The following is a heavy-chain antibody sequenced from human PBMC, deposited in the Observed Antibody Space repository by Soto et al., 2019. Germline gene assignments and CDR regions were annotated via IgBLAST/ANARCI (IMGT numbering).Heavy chain of an antibody. CDR3: ARSPRFGDWASRFYYYGMDV. CDR2: IYYSGST. CDR1: GGSISSGGHY. D-gene: IGHD3-10*01. Sequence: SETLSLTCSVSGGSISSGGHYWSWIRQHPGKGREWIAYIYYSGSTYYNPSLKSRVTISVDTSKNQFSLNLNSVTGADTAVYYCARSPRFGDWASRFYYYGMDVWGQGTTVTVSS. V-gene: IGHV4-31*03. J-gene: IGHJ6*02.